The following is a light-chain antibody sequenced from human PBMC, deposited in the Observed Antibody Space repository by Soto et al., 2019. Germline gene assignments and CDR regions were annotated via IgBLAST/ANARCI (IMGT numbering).Light chain of an antibody. V-gene: IGLV1-40*01. CDR2: SDF. CDR3: QAYDNSLRGWV. Sequence: QSLLTQPPSVSGAPGQTVTISCTGSSSNFGAGHGVHWFQQVPGTAPKLLIYSDFNRPSGVPARFSGSRSGTSASLAITGLQAEDEATYYCQAYDNSLRGWVFGGGTKLTVL. CDR1: SSNFGAGHG. J-gene: IGLJ3*02.